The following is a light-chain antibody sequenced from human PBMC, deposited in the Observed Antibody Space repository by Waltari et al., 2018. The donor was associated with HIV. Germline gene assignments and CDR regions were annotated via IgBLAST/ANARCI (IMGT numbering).Light chain of an antibody. V-gene: IGLV2-23*02. CDR3: CSYGSSATFVV. Sequence: QSALTQPASVSGSPGQSITISCTETSSDVGNYNLVSWYQQYTGKAPKLLIYEVTKLPSGVSSRFSGPKSGNTASLTISDLQSEDEANYYCCSYGSSATFVVFGGGTRVTV. CDR2: EVT. CDR1: SSDVGNYNL. J-gene: IGLJ2*01.